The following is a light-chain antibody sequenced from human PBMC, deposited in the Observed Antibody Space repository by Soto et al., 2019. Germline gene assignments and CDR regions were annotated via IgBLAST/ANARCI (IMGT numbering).Light chain of an antibody. CDR2: GAS. CDR3: QQYGSSPLT. CDR1: QSVSSSF. V-gene: IGKV3-20*01. Sequence: EIVLTQSPGTLSLSPGERATLSCRASQSVSSSFLAWYQQKPGQAPRLLIYGASSRATGIPDRFSGSGSGKDFTLTISRLEPEGVAVYYCQQYGSSPLTFRGGTKVEIK. J-gene: IGKJ4*01.